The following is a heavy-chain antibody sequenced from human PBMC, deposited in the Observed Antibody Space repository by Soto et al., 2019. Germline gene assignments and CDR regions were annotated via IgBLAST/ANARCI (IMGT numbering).Heavy chain of an antibody. V-gene: IGHV1-3*01. D-gene: IGHD3-3*01. J-gene: IGHJ5*02. Sequence: AASVKVSCKASGYTFTSYAMHWVRQAPGQRLEWMGWINAGNGNTKYSQKFQGRVTITRDTSASTAYMELSSLRSEDTAVYYCARDTTIFGVVIMGNWFDPWGQGTLVTVS. CDR1: GYTFTSYA. CDR2: INAGNGNT. CDR3: ARDTTIFGVVIMGNWFDP.